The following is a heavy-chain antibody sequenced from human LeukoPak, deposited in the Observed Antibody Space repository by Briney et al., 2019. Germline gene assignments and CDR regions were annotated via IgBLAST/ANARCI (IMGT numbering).Heavy chain of an antibody. CDR3: ARETRDGYIATTFDY. CDR2: MYYSGST. J-gene: IGHJ4*02. CDR1: GDSISTYY. V-gene: IGHV4-59*01. D-gene: IGHD5-24*01. Sequence: SETLSLTCTVSGDSISTYYWSWIRQPPGKGLEWIGYMYYSGSTNYNPSLKSRVTISLDTPKNQFSLRLNSVTAADTAVYYCARETRDGYIATTFDYWGQGALVTVSS.